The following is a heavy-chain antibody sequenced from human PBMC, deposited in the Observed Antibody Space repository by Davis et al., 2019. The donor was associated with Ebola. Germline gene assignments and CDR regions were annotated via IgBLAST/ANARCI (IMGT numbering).Heavy chain of an antibody. CDR3: ARGFYYGSGSYYWSYFDY. Sequence: SVKVSCKASGGTFSSYAISWVRQAPGQGLEWMGGIIPILGIANYAQKFQGRVTITADKSTSTAYMELSSLRSEDTAVYYCARGFYYGSGSYYWSYFDYWGQGTLVTVSS. V-gene: IGHV1-69*10. CDR2: IIPILGIA. CDR1: GGTFSSYA. J-gene: IGHJ4*02. D-gene: IGHD3-10*01.